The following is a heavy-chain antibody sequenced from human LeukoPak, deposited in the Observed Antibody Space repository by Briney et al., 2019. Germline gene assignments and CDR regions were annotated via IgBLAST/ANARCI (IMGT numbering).Heavy chain of an antibody. V-gene: IGHV4-39*07. D-gene: IGHD6-19*01. CDR2: IYDSDNT. CDR1: GGSISSSRYY. CDR3: AREVTSGLYLLDY. J-gene: IGHJ4*02. Sequence: SETLSLTCTVSGGSISSSRYYWGWIRQPPGKGLEWIGSIYDSDNTYYNPSLKSRVTISIDTSKNQFSLKLSSVTAADTAVYYCAREVTSGLYLLDYWGQGTLVTVSS.